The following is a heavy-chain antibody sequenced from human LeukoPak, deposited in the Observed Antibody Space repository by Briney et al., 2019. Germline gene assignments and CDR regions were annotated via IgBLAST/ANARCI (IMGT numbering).Heavy chain of an antibody. Sequence: SVKVSRKASGGTFSSYAISWVRQAPGQGLECMGRIIPILDIATYAQKFQGRVTITADKSTSTAYMELSSLSSEDTAVYYCARDQGVTDPPPYGLDVWGQGTTVTVSS. CDR2: IIPILDIA. CDR1: GGTFSSYA. D-gene: IGHD3-10*01. J-gene: IGHJ6*02. V-gene: IGHV1-69*04. CDR3: ARDQGVTDPPPYGLDV.